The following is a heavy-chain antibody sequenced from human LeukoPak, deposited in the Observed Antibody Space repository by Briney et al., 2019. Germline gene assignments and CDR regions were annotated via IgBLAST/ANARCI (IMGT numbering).Heavy chain of an antibody. Sequence: ASVKVSCKASGYTFTDYYMHWVRQAPGQGLEWMGWINPNSGGTNYAQKFQGRVTMTRDTSISTAYMELSRLRSDDTAVYYCARTPGYCSGGSCPAGYYMDVWGKGTTVTISS. D-gene: IGHD2-15*01. CDR3: ARTPGYCSGGSCPAGYYMDV. J-gene: IGHJ6*03. V-gene: IGHV1-2*02. CDR1: GYTFTDYY. CDR2: INPNSGGT.